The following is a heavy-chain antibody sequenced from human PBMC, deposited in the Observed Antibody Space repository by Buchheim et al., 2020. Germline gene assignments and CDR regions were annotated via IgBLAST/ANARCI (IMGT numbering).Heavy chain of an antibody. V-gene: IGHV3-30*18. J-gene: IGHJ6*02. CDR1: GFTFSSYG. D-gene: IGHD2-8*01. CDR2: ISYDGSNK. Sequence: QVQLVESGGGVVQPGRSLRLSCAASGFTFSSYGMHWVRQAPGKGLEWVAVISYDGSNKYYADSVKGRFTISRDNSKNTLYLQMNSLRAEDTAVYYCAKDQMNIVLMVYAIWVNYYYGMDVWGQGTT. CDR3: AKDQMNIVLMVYAIWVNYYYGMDV.